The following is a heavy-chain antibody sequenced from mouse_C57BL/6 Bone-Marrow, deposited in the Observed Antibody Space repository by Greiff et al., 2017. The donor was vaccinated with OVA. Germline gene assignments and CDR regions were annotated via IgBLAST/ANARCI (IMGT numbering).Heavy chain of an antibody. CDR1: GYTFTDYY. CDR3: ARSLYYGMGVAY. D-gene: IGHD1-1*01. J-gene: IGHJ3*01. V-gene: IGHV1-19*01. CDR2: INPYNGGT. Sequence: VQLQQPGPVLVKPGASVKMSCKASGYTFTDYYMNWVKQSHGKSLEWIGVINPYNGGTSYNQKFKGKATLTVDKSSSTAYMELNSLTSEDSAVYYCARSLYYGMGVAYGGQGTVVTVSA.